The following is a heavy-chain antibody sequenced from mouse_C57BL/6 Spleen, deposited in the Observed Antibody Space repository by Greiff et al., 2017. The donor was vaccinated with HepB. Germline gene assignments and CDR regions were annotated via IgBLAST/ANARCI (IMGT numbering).Heavy chain of an antibody. CDR2: IDPENGGT. V-gene: IGHV1-15*01. CDR1: GYTFTDYE. D-gene: IGHD2-1*01. Sequence: VQLQQSGAELVRPGASVTLSCKASGYTFTDYEMHWVKQTPVHGLEWIGAIDPENGGTAYNQKFKGKSILTEDKSSSTAYMEHRSLTSEDSAVYYCTCRVIVSFDYWGQGTTLTVSS. CDR3: TCRVIVSFDY. J-gene: IGHJ2*01.